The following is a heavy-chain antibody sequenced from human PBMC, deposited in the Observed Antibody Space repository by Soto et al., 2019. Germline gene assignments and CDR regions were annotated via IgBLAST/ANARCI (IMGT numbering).Heavy chain of an antibody. CDR3: ARDLGYYDSSGYFDY. CDR2: ISSSDDII. Sequence: KPGGSLRLSCAASGFTFSDYYMSWIRQAPGKGLEWVSYISSSDDIIYYADSVKGRFTISRDNAKNSLYLQMNSLRAEDTAVYFCARDLGYYDSSGYFDYWGQGTLVTVSS. CDR1: GFTFSDYY. J-gene: IGHJ4*02. D-gene: IGHD3-22*01. V-gene: IGHV3-11*01.